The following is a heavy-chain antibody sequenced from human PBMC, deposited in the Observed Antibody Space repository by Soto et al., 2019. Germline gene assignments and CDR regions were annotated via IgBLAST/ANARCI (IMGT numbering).Heavy chain of an antibody. CDR3: AKGSSRQSNWATPRPGLKSYYYYGMDV. D-gene: IGHD3-9*01. Sequence: GGSLRLSCAASGFTFSSYGMHWVRQAPGKGLEWVAVISYDGSNKYYADSVKGRFTISRDNSKNTLYLQMNSLRAEDTAVYYCAKGSSRQSNWATPRPGLKSYYYYGMDVWGQGTTVTVSS. J-gene: IGHJ6*02. V-gene: IGHV3-30*18. CDR2: ISYDGSNK. CDR1: GFTFSSYG.